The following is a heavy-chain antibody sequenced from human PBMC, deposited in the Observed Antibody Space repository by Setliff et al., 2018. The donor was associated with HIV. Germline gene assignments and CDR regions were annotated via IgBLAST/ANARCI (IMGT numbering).Heavy chain of an antibody. CDR3: ARDRRNYYDSSGYLGWYFDL. J-gene: IGHJ2*01. V-gene: IGHV1-8*02. CDR2: MNPNSGNT. CDR1: GYTFTSYG. Sequence: ASVKVSCKASGYTFTSYGISWVRQAPGQGLEWMGWMNPNSGNTGYAQKFQGRVTMTRNTSISTAYMELSSLRSEDTAVYYCARDRRNYYDSSGYLGWYFDLWGRGTLVTVSS. D-gene: IGHD3-22*01.